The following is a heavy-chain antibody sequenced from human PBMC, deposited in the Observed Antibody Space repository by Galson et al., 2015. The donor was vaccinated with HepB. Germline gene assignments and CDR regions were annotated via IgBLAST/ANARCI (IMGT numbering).Heavy chain of an antibody. V-gene: IGHV3-30*18. J-gene: IGHJ4*02. CDR3: AKDGRGWFGEFLPED. D-gene: IGHD3-10*01. CDR1: GFNFTDCG. CDR2: IFTDASKR. Sequence: SLRLSCAASGFNFTDCGMHPVRRAPGQGLAWGAFIFTDASKRKHGESVKGRFTISRDNSKKMLFLQMNSLRDEDTDVYYCAKDGRGWFGEFLPEDWGQGTLVTVSS.